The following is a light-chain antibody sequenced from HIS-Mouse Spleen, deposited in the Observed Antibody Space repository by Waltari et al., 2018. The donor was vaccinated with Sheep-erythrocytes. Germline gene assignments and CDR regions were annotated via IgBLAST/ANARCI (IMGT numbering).Light chain of an antibody. J-gene: IGKJ2*01. Sequence: IRLTQSPSSLSASPGDRVTITCRPSQGISSYLAWYQQKPGKAPKLLIYAASTLQSGVPSRFSGSGSGTDFTLTISCLQSEDFATYYCQQYYSYPYTFGQGTKLEIK. V-gene: IGKV1-8*01. CDR3: QQYYSYPYT. CDR1: QGISSY. CDR2: AAS.